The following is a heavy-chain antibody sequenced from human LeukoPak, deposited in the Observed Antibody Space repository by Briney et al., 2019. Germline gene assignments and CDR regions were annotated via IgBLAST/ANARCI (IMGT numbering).Heavy chain of an antibody. V-gene: IGHV4-59*08. Sequence: NPSKTLSLTCTVSGGSISSYYWSWIRQPPRKGLEWIGYIYYSGSTNYNPSLKSRVTISVDTSKNQFSLKLSSVTAADTAVYYCARRGSGWHFDYWGQGTLVTVSS. CDR2: IYYSGST. D-gene: IGHD6-19*01. CDR1: GGSISSYY. J-gene: IGHJ4*02. CDR3: ARRGSGWHFDY.